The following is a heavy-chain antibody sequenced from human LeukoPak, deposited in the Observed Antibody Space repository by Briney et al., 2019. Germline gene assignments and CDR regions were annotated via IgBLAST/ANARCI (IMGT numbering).Heavy chain of an antibody. Sequence: SVKVSCKASGGTFSSYAISWVRQAPGQGLEWMGRIIPIFGTANYAQKFQGRVTITTDESTSTAYMGLSSLRSEDTAVYYCARERKGSYYILFDYWGQGTLVTVSS. V-gene: IGHV1-69*05. D-gene: IGHD1-26*01. CDR3: ARERKGSYYILFDY. J-gene: IGHJ4*02. CDR1: GGTFSSYA. CDR2: IIPIFGTA.